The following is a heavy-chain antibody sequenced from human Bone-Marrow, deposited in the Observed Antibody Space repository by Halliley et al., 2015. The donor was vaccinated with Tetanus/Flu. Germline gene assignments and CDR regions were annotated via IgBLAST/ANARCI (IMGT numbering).Heavy chain of an antibody. CDR1: RGSINNYY. J-gene: IGHJ4*02. CDR3: ARILVVTEFETKYYFDY. Sequence: GLVKPSETLSLTCTVSRGSINNYYWSWIRQPPGKGLEWIGHMYHTGRTNYNPSLTSRVTISVDTSRTQFSLNLSSVTAADTAVYYCARILVVTEFETKYYFDYWGQGTLVTVSS. D-gene: IGHD2-15*01. CDR2: MYHTGRT. V-gene: IGHV4-4*08.